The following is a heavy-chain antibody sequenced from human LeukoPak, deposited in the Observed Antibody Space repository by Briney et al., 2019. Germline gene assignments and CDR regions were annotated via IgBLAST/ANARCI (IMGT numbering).Heavy chain of an antibody. V-gene: IGHV3-30*02. J-gene: IGHJ4*02. Sequence: PGGSLRLSCAASGLTFSSYGMHWVRQAPDKGLEWVAFIQFDGSNKQYAESVKGRFTISRANSNNTLYLQMNRLRAEDTAVYYCTKGDESDYWGQGTLVTVSA. CDR3: TKGDESDY. CDR1: GLTFSSYG. CDR2: IQFDGSNK.